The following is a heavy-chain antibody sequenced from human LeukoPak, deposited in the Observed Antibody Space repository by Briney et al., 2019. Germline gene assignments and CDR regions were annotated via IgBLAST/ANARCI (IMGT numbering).Heavy chain of an antibody. D-gene: IGHD3-22*01. CDR1: GFTVSSNY. J-gene: IGHJ4*02. CDR3: ARPYYFDSGAYSHFDY. Sequence: QTGGSLRLSCAASGFTVSSNYMSWVRQAPGKGLEWVSVIYSGGSTYYADSVKGRFTISRDNAKNSLYLQMNSLRAEDTAVYYCARPYYFDSGAYSHFDYWGPGTLVTVSA. V-gene: IGHV3-53*01. CDR2: IYSGGST.